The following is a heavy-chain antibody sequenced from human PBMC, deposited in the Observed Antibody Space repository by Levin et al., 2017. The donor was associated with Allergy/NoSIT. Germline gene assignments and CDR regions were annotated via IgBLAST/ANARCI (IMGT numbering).Heavy chain of an antibody. J-gene: IGHJ4*02. CDR2: VYYSGST. V-gene: IGHV4-39*01. CDR1: GGSISSSNYY. D-gene: IGHD6-19*01. CDR3: ARHVRAVAGTDY. Sequence: GSLRLSCTVSGGSISSSNYYWGWIRQPPGKGLEWIGSVYYSGSTFYNPSLKSQVTISVDTSKNHFSLKLSSVTAADTAVYYCARHVRAVAGTDYWGPGSLVTVSS.